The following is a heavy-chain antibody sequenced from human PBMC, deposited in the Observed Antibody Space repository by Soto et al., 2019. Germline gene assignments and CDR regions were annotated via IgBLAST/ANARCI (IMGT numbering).Heavy chain of an antibody. CDR2: IYWNDDK. J-gene: IGHJ4*02. Sequence: SGPTLVNPTQTLTLTCTVSGFSLRTSGVGVGWIRQPPGKAPEWLALIYWNDDKRYSPSLKSRLTITKDTSKNQVVLTMTDMDPVDTGTYYCAQRLGSRGSFDYWGQGSLVTVSS. CDR3: AQRLGSRGSFDY. CDR1: GFSLRTSGVG. D-gene: IGHD6-25*01. V-gene: IGHV2-5*01.